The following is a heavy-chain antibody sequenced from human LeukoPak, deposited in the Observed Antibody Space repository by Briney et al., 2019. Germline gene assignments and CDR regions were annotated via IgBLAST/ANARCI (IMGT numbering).Heavy chain of an antibody. CDR3: ARAFDY. CDR1: GFTFSSHE. V-gene: IGHV3-48*03. Sequence: QPGGSLRLSCVASGFTFSSHEMHWVRQAPGKGLEWVSSISSSGSSIRYADSVKGRFTVSRDNAKNTLYLQMNSLRAEDTSVYYCARAFDYWGQGALVTVSS. J-gene: IGHJ4*02. CDR2: ISSSGSSI.